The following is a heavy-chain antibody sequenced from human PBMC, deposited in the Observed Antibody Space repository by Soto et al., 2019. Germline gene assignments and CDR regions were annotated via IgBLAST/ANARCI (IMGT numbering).Heavy chain of an antibody. CDR2: ISSSSSTI. CDR3: ARDRKNPYYYDSSGYGDYYYGMDV. CDR1: GLTFSGYA. Sequence: VGSLRLSCAASGLTFSGYAMSWVRQAPGKRLEWVSYISSSSSTIYYADSVKGRFTISRDNAKNSLYLQMNSLRDEDTAVYYCARDRKNPYYYDSSGYGDYYYGMDVWGQGTTVTVSS. V-gene: IGHV3-48*02. J-gene: IGHJ6*02. D-gene: IGHD3-22*01.